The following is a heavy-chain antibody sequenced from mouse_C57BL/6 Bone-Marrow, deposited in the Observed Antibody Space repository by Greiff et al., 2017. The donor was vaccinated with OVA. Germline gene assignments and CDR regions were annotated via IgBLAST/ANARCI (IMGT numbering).Heavy chain of an antibody. J-gene: IGHJ4*01. CDR3: ARDSSYRVYAMDY. D-gene: IGHD1-1*01. V-gene: IGHV1-81*01. CDR1: GYTFTSYG. Sequence: VMLVESGAELARPGASVKLSCKASGYTFTSYGISWVKQRTGQGLEWIGEIYPRSGNTYYNEKFKGKATLTADKSSSTAYMELRSLTSEDSAVYFCARDSSYRVYAMDYWGQGTSVTVAS. CDR2: IYPRSGNT.